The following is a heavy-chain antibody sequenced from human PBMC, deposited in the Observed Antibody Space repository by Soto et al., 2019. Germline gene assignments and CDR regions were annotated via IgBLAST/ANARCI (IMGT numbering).Heavy chain of an antibody. CDR1: GGSFSGYY. J-gene: IGHJ4*02. D-gene: IGHD2-15*01. CDR2: INHSGST. CDR3: ARGGYCSGGSCYAPVYYFDY. Sequence: SETLSLTCAVYGGSFSGYYWSWIRQPPGKGLEWIGEINHSGSTNYNPSLKSRVTISVDTSKNQFSLKLSSVTAADTAVYYCARGGYCSGGSCYAPVYYFDYWGQGTLVTVSS. V-gene: IGHV4-34*01.